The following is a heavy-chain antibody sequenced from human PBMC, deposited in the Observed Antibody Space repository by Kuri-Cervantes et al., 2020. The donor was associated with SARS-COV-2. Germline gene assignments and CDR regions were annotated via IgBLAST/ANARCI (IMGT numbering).Heavy chain of an antibody. V-gene: IGHV3-53*01. D-gene: IGHD3-22*01. Sequence: ETLSLTCAASGFTFDDYAMHWVRQAPGKGLEWVSIISSGGGTYYADSVKGRFTISRDNSKNTLHLQMNSLRAEDTAVYFCASRRDPGYYYGMDVWGQGTTVTVSS. J-gene: IGHJ6*02. CDR1: GFTFDDYA. CDR2: ISSGGGT. CDR3: ASRRDPGYYYGMDV.